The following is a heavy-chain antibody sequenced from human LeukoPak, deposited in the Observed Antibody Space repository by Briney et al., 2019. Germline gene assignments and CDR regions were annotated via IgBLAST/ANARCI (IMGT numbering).Heavy chain of an antibody. CDR1: GFTFSSYE. V-gene: IGHV3-48*03. Sequence: GGSLRLSCAASGFTFSSYEMNWVRQAPGKGLEWVSYISSSGSTIYYADSVKGRFTISRDNAKNSLYLQMNSLRAEDTAVYYCARVSSSFETYYYYYMDVWGKGTTVTVSS. J-gene: IGHJ6*03. CDR2: ISSSGSTI. CDR3: ARVSSSFETYYYYYMDV. D-gene: IGHD6-6*01.